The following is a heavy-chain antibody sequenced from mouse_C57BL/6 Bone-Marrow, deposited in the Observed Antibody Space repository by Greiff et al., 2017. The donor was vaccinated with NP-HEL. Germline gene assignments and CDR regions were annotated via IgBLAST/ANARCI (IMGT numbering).Heavy chain of an antibody. Sequence: VQLQQSGSELRSPGSSVKLSCKDFDSEVFPIAYMSWVRQKPGHGFEWIGGILPSIGRTIYGEKFEDKATLDADTLSNTAYLELNSLTSEDSAIYYCARKSEGDYGVYWYFDVWGTGTTVTVSS. J-gene: IGHJ1*03. CDR3: ARKSEGDYGVYWYFDV. D-gene: IGHD2-4*01. CDR1: DSEVFPIAY. CDR2: ILPSIGRT. V-gene: IGHV15-2*01.